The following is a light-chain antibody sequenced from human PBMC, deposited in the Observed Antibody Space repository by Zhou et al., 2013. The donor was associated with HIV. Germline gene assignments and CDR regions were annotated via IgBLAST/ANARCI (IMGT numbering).Light chain of an antibody. CDR2: DAS. Sequence: DIQMTQSPSSLSASVGDRVTITCQASQDISNYLNWYQQKPGKAPKLLIYDASNLETGVPSRFSGSASGTDFTLTISSLQPDDFATYYCQQTYTTPPTFGQGTRLDLK. CDR1: QDISNY. V-gene: IGKV1-33*01. CDR3: QQTYTTPPT. J-gene: IGKJ5*01.